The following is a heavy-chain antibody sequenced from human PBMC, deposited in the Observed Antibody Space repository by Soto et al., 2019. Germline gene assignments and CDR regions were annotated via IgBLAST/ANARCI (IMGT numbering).Heavy chain of an antibody. CDR2: ISSSSSTI. J-gene: IGHJ4*02. CDR1: GFTFSSYS. CDR3: ARIWAYDSSGYSFDY. V-gene: IGHV3-48*02. D-gene: IGHD3-22*01. Sequence: PGGSLRLSCAASGFTFSSYSMNWVRQAPGKGLEWVSYISSSSSTIYYADSAKGRFTISRDNAKNSLYLQMNSLRDEDTAVYYCARIWAYDSSGYSFDYWGQGTLVTVSS.